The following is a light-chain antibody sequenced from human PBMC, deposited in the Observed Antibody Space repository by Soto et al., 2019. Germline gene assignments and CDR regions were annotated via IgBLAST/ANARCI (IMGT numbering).Light chain of an antibody. CDR3: SSYTSISTLDVV. CDR2: EVS. CDR1: SSDVGGYNY. V-gene: IGLV2-14*01. J-gene: IGLJ2*01. Sequence: QSALTQPASVSGSPGQSITISCTGTSSDVGGYNYVSWYQQHPGKAPKLMIYEVSTRPSGVSNRFSGSKSVNTASLTISGRQAADEADYYGSSYTSISTLDVVFGGGTKLTVL.